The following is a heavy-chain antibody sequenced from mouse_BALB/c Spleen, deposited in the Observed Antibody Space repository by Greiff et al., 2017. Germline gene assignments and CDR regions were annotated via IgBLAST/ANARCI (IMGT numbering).Heavy chain of an antibody. J-gene: IGHJ4*01. D-gene: IGHD4-1*01. CDR3: ARRELVYYAMDY. CDR1: GFTFSSFG. CDR2: ISSGSSTI. Sequence: DVQLVESGGGLVQPGGSRKLSCAASGFTFSSFGMHWVRQAPEKGLEWVAYISSGSSTIYYADTVKGRFTISRDNPKNTLFLQMTSLRSEDTAMYYCARRELVYYAMDYWGQGTSVTVSS. V-gene: IGHV5-17*02.